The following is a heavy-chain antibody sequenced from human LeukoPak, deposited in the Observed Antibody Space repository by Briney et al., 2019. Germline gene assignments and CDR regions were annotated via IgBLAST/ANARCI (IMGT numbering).Heavy chain of an antibody. J-gene: IGHJ4*02. V-gene: IGHV3-23*01. CDR1: GFTFSSYG. D-gene: IGHD6-13*01. CDR2: ISGSGGGT. Sequence: GGTLRLSCAASGFTFSSYGMSWVRQAPGKGLEWVSAISGSGGGTYYADSVKGRFTISRDNSKNTLYLQMNSLRAEDTAVYYCAKVEQQLVVINGGFDYWGQGPLVTVSS. CDR3: AKVEQQLVVINGGFDY.